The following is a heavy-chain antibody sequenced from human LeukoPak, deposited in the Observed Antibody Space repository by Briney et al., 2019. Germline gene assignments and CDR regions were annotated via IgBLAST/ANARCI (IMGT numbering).Heavy chain of an antibody. J-gene: IGHJ4*02. V-gene: IGHV4-38-2*01. CDR1: GYSISSGYY. CDR2: IYHSGST. Sequence: SETLSLTCAVSGYSISSGYYWGWIRPPPGKGLEWIGSIYHSGSTYYNPSLKSRVTISVDTSKNQFSLKLSSVTAADTAVYYCARHPGVTIFGVVIGRGFDYWGQGTLVTVSS. D-gene: IGHD3-3*01. CDR3: ARHPGVTIFGVVIGRGFDY.